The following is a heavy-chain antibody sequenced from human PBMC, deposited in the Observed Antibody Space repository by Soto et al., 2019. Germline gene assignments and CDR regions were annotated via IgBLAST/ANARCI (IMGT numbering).Heavy chain of an antibody. CDR3: AGDVAGIVGWFDP. D-gene: IGHD6-19*01. V-gene: IGHV3-23*01. Sequence: PGGSLRLSCAASGFTFSSHAVSWVRQAPRKGLEGVSAMSGRGGSTYYADAVKGRFTISRDTSKNTLYLQMNSLRAEDTAVYYCAGDVAGIVGWFDPWGQGTLVTVSS. J-gene: IGHJ5*02. CDR1: GFTFSSHA. CDR2: MSGRGGST.